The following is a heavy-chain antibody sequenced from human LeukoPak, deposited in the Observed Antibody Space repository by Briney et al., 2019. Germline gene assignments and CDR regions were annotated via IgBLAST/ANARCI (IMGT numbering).Heavy chain of an antibody. CDR1: GGSISSSSYY. CDR3: ALSTSYGRPFDY. Sequence: SETLSLTCTVSGGSISSSSYYWGWIRQPPGKGLEWIGSIYYSGSTYYNPSLKSRVTISVDTSKNQFSLKLSSVTAADTAVYYCALSTSYGRPFDYWGQGTLVTVSS. D-gene: IGHD1-26*01. J-gene: IGHJ4*02. CDR2: IYYSGST. V-gene: IGHV4-39*07.